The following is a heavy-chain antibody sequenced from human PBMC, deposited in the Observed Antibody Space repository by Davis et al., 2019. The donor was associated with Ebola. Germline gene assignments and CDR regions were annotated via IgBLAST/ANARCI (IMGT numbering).Heavy chain of an antibody. CDR2: INHSGST. CDR1: GGSFSGYY. Sequence: MPSETLSLTCAVYGGSFSGYYWSWIRQPPGKGLEWIGEINHSGSTNYNPSLKSRVTISSDTSKNQFSLRLNAVTAADTAVYYCARFFGDNTKSTNAFQIWGQGKMVTASS. V-gene: IGHV4-34*01. D-gene: IGHD4-17*01. CDR3: ARFFGDNTKSTNAFQI. J-gene: IGHJ3*02.